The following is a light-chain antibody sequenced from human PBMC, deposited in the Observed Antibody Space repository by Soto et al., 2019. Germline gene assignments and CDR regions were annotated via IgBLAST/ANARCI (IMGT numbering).Light chain of an antibody. CDR3: QQYNNWWT. J-gene: IGKJ1*01. Sequence: DIQMTQSPSSLSASVGDRVTITCRASQGIRNDLGWYQQKPGKAPKLLIYDASSLESGVPSRFSGSGSGTEFTLTISSLQSEDFAVYYCQQYNNWWTFGQGTKVDI. CDR2: DAS. CDR1: QGIRND. V-gene: IGKV1-17*01.